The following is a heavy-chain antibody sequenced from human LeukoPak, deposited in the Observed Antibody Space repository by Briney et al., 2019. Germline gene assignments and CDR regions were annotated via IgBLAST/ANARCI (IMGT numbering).Heavy chain of an antibody. D-gene: IGHD3-10*01. J-gene: IGHJ4*02. CDR3: ARIEVSGHGFDV. Sequence: GGSLRLSCTTPGFTFGDYAVTWVRQALGKGLEWVCFMRSKGFGGATEYAASVKGRFTISSDDSKSIAHLQMNSLRTEDTAMYYCARIEVSGHGFDVWGQGALVTVSP. CDR1: GFTFGDYA. CDR2: MRSKGFGGAT. V-gene: IGHV3-49*04.